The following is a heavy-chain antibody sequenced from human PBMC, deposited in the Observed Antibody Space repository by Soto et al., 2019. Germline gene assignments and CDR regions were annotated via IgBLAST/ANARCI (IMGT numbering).Heavy chain of an antibody. J-gene: IGHJ6*02. D-gene: IGHD3-16*01. Sequence: QVHLVQSGAEVKKPGSSVKVSCKASGGTFRNYAISWVRQATGQGLESMGGIIPTLGSANYAQKFQGRVTITADEGTGTVYMELSSLRSEDTAMYYCARVEAGAYFQVYYGMDVWGQGTAVTVSS. CDR2: IIPTLGSA. CDR3: ARVEAGAYFQVYYGMDV. V-gene: IGHV1-69*11. CDR1: GGTFRNYA.